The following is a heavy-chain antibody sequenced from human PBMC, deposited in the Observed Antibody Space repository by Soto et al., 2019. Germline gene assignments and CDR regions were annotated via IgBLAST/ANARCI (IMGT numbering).Heavy chain of an antibody. CDR1: GYTFTNYG. CDR2: INTYNGNT. CDR3: AGGRSPVDFSY. J-gene: IGHJ4*02. V-gene: IGHV1-18*01. Sequence: QVHLVQSGGEVKKPGASVKVSCKASGYTFTNYGVNWVRQAPGQGLEWMGWINTYNGNTNYAQRLQGRVTLTTDTSTRTAYRELTSLTSEDTAVYYWAGGRSPVDFSYGGKGTLVTVSS.